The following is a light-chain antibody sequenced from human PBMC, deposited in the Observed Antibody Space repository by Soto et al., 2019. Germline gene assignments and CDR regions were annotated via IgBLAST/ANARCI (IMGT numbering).Light chain of an antibody. V-gene: IGLV2-11*01. CDR2: DVN. J-gene: IGLJ2*01. CDR1: SSDVGGFNY. CDR3: CSYGGSSHVI. Sequence: QLVLTQPRSVSGSPGQSVTISCTGTSSDVGGFNYVSWYQQHPGKAPKLMLYDVNKRPSGVPDRFSGSKSGNTASLTISGLQAEDEADYCCCSYGGSSHVIFGGGTKVTVL.